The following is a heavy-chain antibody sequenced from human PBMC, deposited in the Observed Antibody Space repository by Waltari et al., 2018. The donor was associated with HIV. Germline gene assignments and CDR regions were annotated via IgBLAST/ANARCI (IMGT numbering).Heavy chain of an antibody. CDR2: IKQDEIEK. D-gene: IGHD3-22*01. V-gene: IGHV3-7*01. CDR1: EFTFNNYW. Sequence: EVQLVESGGGLVQPGGSLRLSCAASEFTFNNYWMTWVRQAPGKGLEWVAKIKQDEIEKDYVDSVKGRFTISRDNAKNSLFLQMNSLRAEDTAVYYCAREALYDSSGYYFDYWGQGTLVTVSS. J-gene: IGHJ4*02. CDR3: AREALYDSSGYYFDY.